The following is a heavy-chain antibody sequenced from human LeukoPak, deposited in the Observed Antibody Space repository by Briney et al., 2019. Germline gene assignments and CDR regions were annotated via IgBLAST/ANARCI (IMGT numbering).Heavy chain of an antibody. CDR2: IYYSGST. J-gene: IGHJ3*02. D-gene: IGHD2-15*01. CDR1: GGSISRSSYY. V-gene: IGHV4-39*01. CDR3: ARHGGLYT. Sequence: SETLSLTCTVSGGSISRSSYYWGWIRQPPGKGLEWIGSIYYSGSTYYNPSLKSRVTISVDTSKNQFSLKLSSVTAADTAVYYCARHGGLYTWGQGTMVTVSS.